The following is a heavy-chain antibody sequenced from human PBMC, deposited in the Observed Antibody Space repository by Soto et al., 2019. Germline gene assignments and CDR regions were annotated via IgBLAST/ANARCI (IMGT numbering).Heavy chain of an antibody. CDR1: GYTFSNYG. J-gene: IGHJ4*02. D-gene: IGHD5-12*01. CDR3: ARDLVPGYTGFSDY. V-gene: IGHV1-18*01. CDR2: ISAYNGNT. Sequence: VKVSCKTSGYTFSNYGINWVRQAPGQGLEWMGWISAYNGNTNFAQKLQGRVSLTTDTSSTTAYMELRSLTSDDTAVYYCARDLVPGYTGFSDYWGQGTLVTVSS.